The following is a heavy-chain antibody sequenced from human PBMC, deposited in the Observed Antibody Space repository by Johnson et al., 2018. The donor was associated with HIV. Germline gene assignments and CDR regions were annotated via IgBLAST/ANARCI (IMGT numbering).Heavy chain of an antibody. J-gene: IGHJ3*02. Sequence: VQLVESGGGLVQPGRSLRLSCAASGFAFRTYWMVWVRQVPGKRPVWVARIYNDGSTYYADSVKGRFTISRDNSENTLYLQMNSLRAEATAVYYCAKDEQWLNDAFDIWGQGTMVTVSS. V-gene: IGHV3-23*04. D-gene: IGHD6-19*01. CDR2: IYNDGST. CDR1: GFAFRTYW. CDR3: AKDEQWLNDAFDI.